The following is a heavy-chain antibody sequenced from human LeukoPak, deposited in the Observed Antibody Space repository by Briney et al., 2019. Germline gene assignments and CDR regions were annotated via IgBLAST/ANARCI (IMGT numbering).Heavy chain of an antibody. CDR2: ISWNSGSI. Sequence: GGSLRLSCAASGFTFDDYAMHWVRQAPGKGLEWVSGISWNSGSIGYADSVKGRFTISRDNAKNSLYLQTNSLRAEDTALYYCAKGYCSSTSCYHFDYWGQGTLVTVSS. CDR1: GFTFDDYA. V-gene: IGHV3-9*01. CDR3: AKGYCSSTSCYHFDY. D-gene: IGHD2-2*01. J-gene: IGHJ4*02.